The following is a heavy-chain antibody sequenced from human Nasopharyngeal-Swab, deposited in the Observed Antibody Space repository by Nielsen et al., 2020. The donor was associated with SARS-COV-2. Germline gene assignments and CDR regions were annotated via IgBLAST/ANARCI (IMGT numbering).Heavy chain of an antibody. CDR3: ARGIQLGAFDI. Sequence: GESLKISCAASGFSFSTSDMHWVRQAPGKGLEWVAVTSHDESHKYYAGSVHGRFTISRDNSKNTLYLQMNSLRAEDTAVYYCARGIQLGAFDIWGQGTMVTVSS. V-gene: IGHV3-30*03. CDR1: GFSFSTSD. J-gene: IGHJ3*02. CDR2: TSHDESHK. D-gene: IGHD5-18*01.